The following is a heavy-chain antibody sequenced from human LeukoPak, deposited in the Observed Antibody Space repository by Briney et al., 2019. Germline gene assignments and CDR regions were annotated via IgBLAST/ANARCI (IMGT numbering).Heavy chain of an antibody. D-gene: IGHD3-22*01. CDR1: GFTFRDYA. Sequence: PGGSLRLSCAASGFTFRDYAMSWVRQAPGKGLEWVSVIYSGGSTSYADSVKGRFTISRDNSKNTLYLQMNSLRAEDTAVYYCASYYDSSGNAFDIWGQGTMVTVSS. J-gene: IGHJ3*02. V-gene: IGHV3-53*01. CDR2: IYSGGST. CDR3: ASYYDSSGNAFDI.